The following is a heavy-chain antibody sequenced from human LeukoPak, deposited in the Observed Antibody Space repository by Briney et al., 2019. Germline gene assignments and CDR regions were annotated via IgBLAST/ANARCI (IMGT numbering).Heavy chain of an antibody. Sequence: ASVKVSCKASGGTFSSYAISWVRQAPGQGLEWMGRIIPILGIANYAQKFQGRVTITADKSTSTAYMELSSLRSEDTAVYYCAREPERITMVRGVIMVWFDPWGQGTLSPSPQ. J-gene: IGHJ5*02. D-gene: IGHD3-10*01. CDR1: GGTFSSYA. CDR2: IIPILGIA. CDR3: AREPERITMVRGVIMVWFDP. V-gene: IGHV1-69*04.